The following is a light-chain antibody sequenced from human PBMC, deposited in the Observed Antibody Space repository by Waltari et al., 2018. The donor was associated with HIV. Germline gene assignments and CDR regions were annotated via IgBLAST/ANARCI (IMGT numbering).Light chain of an antibody. J-gene: IGLJ2*01. V-gene: IGLV1-51*01. CDR1: GSNSSNNF. CDR3: GTWDSRLTTVV. CDR2: DNT. Sequence: QSVLTQPPSVSAAPGQKVNISCSCSGSNSSNNFVSWYQQLPGTAPKLLLFDNTKRPSGIPDRFSGSRSGTSATLGITGLQTGDEADYYCGTWDSRLTTVVFGGGTKLTVL.